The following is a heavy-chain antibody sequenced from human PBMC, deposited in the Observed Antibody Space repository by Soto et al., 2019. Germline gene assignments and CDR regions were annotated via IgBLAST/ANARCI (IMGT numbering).Heavy chain of an antibody. Sequence: SVKVSCKASGGTFSSYTISWVRQAPGQGLEWMGRIIPILGIANYAQKFQGRVTITADKSTSTAYMELSSLRSEDTAVYYCASPSYSWNLSFDYWGQGTLVTVSS. J-gene: IGHJ4*02. CDR1: GGTFSSYT. CDR2: IIPILGIA. V-gene: IGHV1-69*02. CDR3: ASPSYSWNLSFDY. D-gene: IGHD1-20*01.